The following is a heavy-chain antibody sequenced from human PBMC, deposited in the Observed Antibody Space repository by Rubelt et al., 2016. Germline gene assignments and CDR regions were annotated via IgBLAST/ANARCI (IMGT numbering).Heavy chain of an antibody. Sequence: GGCLRLSCAASGFTFSSYGMNWVRQAPGKGLEWVSGISGSGDTTYYADSVKGRFTISRDNAKNSLYLQMNSLRAEDTAVYYCAREDYDFWSGYYPPDYWGQGTLVTVSS. J-gene: IGHJ4*02. V-gene: IGHV3-48*03. D-gene: IGHD3-3*01. CDR3: AREDYDFWSGYYPPDY. CDR1: GFTFSSYG. CDR2: ISGSGDTT.